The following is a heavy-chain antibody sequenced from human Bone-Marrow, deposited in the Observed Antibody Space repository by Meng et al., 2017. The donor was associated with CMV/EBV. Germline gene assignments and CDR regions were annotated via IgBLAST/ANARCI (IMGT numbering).Heavy chain of an antibody. J-gene: IGHJ4*02. CDR1: GYSFVYYW. V-gene: IGHV5-51*01. CDR3: ARYHDTSGYYYRPFDY. Sequence: GGSLRLSCMASGYSFVYYWIGWVRPMPGKGLEWVGVIYPGDSDTRYRPSFQGQVTISADRSISTAYLQWNSLKASDTAMYYCARYHDTSGYYYRPFDYWGQGTLVTVSS. CDR2: IYPGDSDT. D-gene: IGHD3-22*01.